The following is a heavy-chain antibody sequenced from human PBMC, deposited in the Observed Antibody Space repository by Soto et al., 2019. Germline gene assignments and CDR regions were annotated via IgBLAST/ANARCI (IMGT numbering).Heavy chain of an antibody. D-gene: IGHD5-12*01. Sequence: QVQLVQSGAEVKKPGSSVKVSCKASGGTFSSYAISWVRQAPGQGLEWMGGVIPIFGTANYAQKFQGRVTITTDESTRTADMELSSLRSEDTAVYYCAIYSGYDSDYYYYGMDVWGQGTTVTVSS. J-gene: IGHJ6*02. V-gene: IGHV1-69*01. CDR2: VIPIFGTA. CDR1: GGTFSSYA. CDR3: AIYSGYDSDYYYYGMDV.